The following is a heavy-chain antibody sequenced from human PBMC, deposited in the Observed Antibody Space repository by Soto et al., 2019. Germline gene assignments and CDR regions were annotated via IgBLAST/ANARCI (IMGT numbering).Heavy chain of an antibody. V-gene: IGHV3-23*01. Sequence: GGSLRLSCAASGFTFSSYAMSWVRQAPGKGLEWVSAISGSGGSTYYADSVKGRFSISRDNSKNTLYLQMNSLRAEDTAVYYCAKVPSRGQQLTLYYFDNWGQGTLVTVAS. CDR1: GFTFSSYA. CDR3: AKVPSRGQQLTLYYFDN. D-gene: IGHD6-13*01. J-gene: IGHJ4*02. CDR2: ISGSGGST.